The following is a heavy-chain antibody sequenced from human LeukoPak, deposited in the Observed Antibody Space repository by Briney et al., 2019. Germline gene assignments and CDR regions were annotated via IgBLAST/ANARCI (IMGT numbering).Heavy chain of an antibody. J-gene: IGHJ4*02. Sequence: LETLSLTCAVYGGSFSGYYWSWIRQPPGKGLEWIGEINHSGSTNYNPSLKSRVTISVDTSKNQFSLKLSSVTAADTAVYYCAREDSYYYGSGSYSILDYWGQGTLVTVSS. CDR1: GGSFSGYY. CDR2: INHSGST. D-gene: IGHD3-10*01. V-gene: IGHV4-34*01. CDR3: AREDSYYYGSGSYSILDY.